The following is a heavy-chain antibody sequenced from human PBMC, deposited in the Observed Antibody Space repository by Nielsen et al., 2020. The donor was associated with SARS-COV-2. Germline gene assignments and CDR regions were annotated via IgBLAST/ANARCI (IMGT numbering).Heavy chain of an antibody. D-gene: IGHD3-3*01. CDR3: ARGYYDFWSGYEKYYFDY. Sequence: SLKISCAASGFTFDDYAMHWVRQAPGKGLEWVSGISWNSGSIGYADSVKGRFTISRDNAKSSLYLQMNSLRAEDTAVYYCARGYYDFWSGYEKYYFDYWGQGTLVTVSS. J-gene: IGHJ4*02. CDR2: ISWNSGSI. V-gene: IGHV3-9*01. CDR1: GFTFDDYA.